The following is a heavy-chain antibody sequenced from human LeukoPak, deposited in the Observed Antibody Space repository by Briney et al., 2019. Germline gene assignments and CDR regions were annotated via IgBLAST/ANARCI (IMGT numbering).Heavy chain of an antibody. CDR2: INPSGGSP. D-gene: IGHD2-15*01. J-gene: IGHJ4*02. CDR1: GYTFTSYY. V-gene: IGHV1-46*01. Sequence: ASVEVSCKASGYTFTSYYMHWVRQAPGQGLEWMGIINPSGGSPTYAQKFQGRVTMTRDMSTSTVYMELSSLRSEDTAVYYCARDRCSGGSCYHGYFDYWGQGTLVTVSS. CDR3: ARDRCSGGSCYHGYFDY.